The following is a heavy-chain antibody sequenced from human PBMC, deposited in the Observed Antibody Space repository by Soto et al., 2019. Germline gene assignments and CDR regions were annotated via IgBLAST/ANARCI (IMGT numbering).Heavy chain of an antibody. CDR2: ISGSGGST. J-gene: IGHJ5*02. CDR1: GFTFSSYA. CDR3: AKDLMVRSSGWYDWLDP. V-gene: IGHV3-23*01. D-gene: IGHD6-19*01. Sequence: GGSLRLSCAASGFTFSSYAMSWVRQAPGKGLEWVSAISGSGGSTYYADSVKGRFTISRDNSKNTLYLQMNSLRAEDTAVYYCAKDLMVRSSGWYDWLDPWGQGTLVTV.